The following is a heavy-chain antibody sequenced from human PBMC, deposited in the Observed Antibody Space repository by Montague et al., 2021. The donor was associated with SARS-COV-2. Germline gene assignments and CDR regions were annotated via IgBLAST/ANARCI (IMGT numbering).Heavy chain of an antibody. J-gene: IGHJ6*02. CDR3: ARAGDSGSYWPYGMDV. V-gene: IGHV5-10-1*01. CDR1: GYSFTSYW. D-gene: IGHD1-26*01. CDR2: IDPSDSYT. Sequence: QSGAEVKKPGESLRISCKGSGYSFTSYWISWVRQMPGKSLEWMGRIDPSDSYTNYSPSFQGHVTISADKSISTAYLQWSSLKASDTAMYYCARAGDSGSYWPYGMDVWGQGTTVTVSS.